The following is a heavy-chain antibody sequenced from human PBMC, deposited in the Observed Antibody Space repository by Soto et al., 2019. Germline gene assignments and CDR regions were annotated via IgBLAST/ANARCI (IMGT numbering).Heavy chain of an antibody. CDR2: IYNDGTYS. D-gene: IGHD3-9*01. Sequence: GGSLRLSCAASGFIFKMYWMHWVRQSPGKGLVWISRIYNDGTYSDYADSVRGRFTISRDNVNDTLYLQMNNLRAEDSGLYYCTRGPRPISTGTGAYWGQGTLVTVSS. CDR3: TRGPRPISTGTGAY. V-gene: IGHV3-74*01. J-gene: IGHJ4*02. CDR1: GFIFKMYW.